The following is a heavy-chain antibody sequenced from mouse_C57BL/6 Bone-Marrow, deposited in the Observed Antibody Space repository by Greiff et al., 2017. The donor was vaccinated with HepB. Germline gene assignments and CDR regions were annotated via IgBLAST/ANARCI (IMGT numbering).Heavy chain of an antibody. CDR3: ARALGGFAY. D-gene: IGHD3-1*01. Sequence: ESGPGLVKPSQSLSLTCSVTGYSITSGYYWNWIRQFPGNKLEWMGYIGYDGSNNYNPSLKNRISITRDTSKNQFFLKLNSVTTEDTATYYCARALGGFAYWGQGTLVTVSA. J-gene: IGHJ3*01. CDR1: GYSITSGYY. CDR2: IGYDGSN. V-gene: IGHV3-6*01.